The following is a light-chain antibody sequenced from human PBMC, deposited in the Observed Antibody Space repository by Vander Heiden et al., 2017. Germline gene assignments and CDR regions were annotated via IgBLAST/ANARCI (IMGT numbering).Light chain of an antibody. V-gene: IGLV1-40*01. CDR3: KSYDDSLGIVI. CDR2: DNY. J-gene: IGLJ2*01. Sequence: QSVLAQPPSVSGAPGQRVTVSCTGGSSNIGADYVVHWYQQLPGTAPKLLIYDNYNRPSGVPDRFSASKSGTSAFLAITGLQAEDEADYYCKSYDDSLGIVIFGGGTKLTVL. CDR1: SSNIGADYV.